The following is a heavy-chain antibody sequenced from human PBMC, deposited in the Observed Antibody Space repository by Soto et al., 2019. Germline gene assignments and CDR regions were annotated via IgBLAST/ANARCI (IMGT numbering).Heavy chain of an antibody. CDR1: GYTFTSYD. Sequence: GASVKVSCKASGYTFTSYDINWVRQATGQGLEWMGWMNPNSGNTGYAQKFQGRVTMTRNTSISTAYMELSSLRSEDTAVYYCARSFAGAKYYDFWSGYYSEFDYWGQGTLVTVSS. CDR2: MNPNSGNT. J-gene: IGHJ4*02. CDR3: ARSFAGAKYYDFWSGYYSEFDY. V-gene: IGHV1-8*01. D-gene: IGHD3-3*01.